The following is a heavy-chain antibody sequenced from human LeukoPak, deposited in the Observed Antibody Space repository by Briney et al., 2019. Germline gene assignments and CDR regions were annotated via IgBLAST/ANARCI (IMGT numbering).Heavy chain of an antibody. J-gene: IGHJ4*02. CDR1: GYTFTSYY. CDR3: ARDQGGFDY. V-gene: IGHV1-46*01. CDR2: IYPRDGST. Sequence: GASVKVSCKASGYTFTSYYIHWVRQAPGQGLEWMGMIYPRDGSTSYAQKFQGRVTVTRDTSTSTVHMELSGLRSEDTAVYYCARDQGGFDYWGQGTLVTVSS.